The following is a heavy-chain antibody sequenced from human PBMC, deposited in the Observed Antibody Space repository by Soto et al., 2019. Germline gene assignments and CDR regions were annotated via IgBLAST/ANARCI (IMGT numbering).Heavy chain of an antibody. J-gene: IGHJ6*02. Sequence: GGSLRLSCAASGFTFSSYWMSWVRQAPGKGLEWVANIKQDGSEKYYVDSVKGRFTISRDNAKNSLYLQMNSLRAEDTAVYYCARDRGIAVDYGMDVWGQGTTVTVS. CDR3: ARDRGIAVDYGMDV. CDR2: IKQDGSEK. V-gene: IGHV3-7*01. CDR1: GFTFSSYW. D-gene: IGHD6-19*01.